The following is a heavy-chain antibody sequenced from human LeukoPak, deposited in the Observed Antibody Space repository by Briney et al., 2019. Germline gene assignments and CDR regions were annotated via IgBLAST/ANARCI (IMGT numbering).Heavy chain of an antibody. Sequence: PGGSLRLSCTASGFTFSSYAMHWVRQAPGKGLEYVSSITTNGGSTYYANSVKGRFTISRDNSKNTLYLQMNSLRAEDTAVYYCAREEWSGRYYAGYFDSWGQGTLVTVSS. J-gene: IGHJ4*02. CDR3: AREEWSGRYYAGYFDS. CDR2: ITTNGGST. D-gene: IGHD1-26*01. CDR1: GFTFSSYA. V-gene: IGHV3-64*01.